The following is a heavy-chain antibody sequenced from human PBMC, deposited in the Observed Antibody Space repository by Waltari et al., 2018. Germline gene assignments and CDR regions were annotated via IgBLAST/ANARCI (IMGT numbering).Heavy chain of an antibody. CDR3: ARNYDFWSGFDY. V-gene: IGHV2-5*01. D-gene: IGHD3-3*01. Sequence: QITLKESGPTLVKPTQTLTLTCTFSGFSLRTSGVVVGWIRQPPGKALEWLALIYWNDDKRYSPSLKSRLTITKDTSKNQVVLTMTNMDPVDTATYYCARNYDFWSGFDYWGQGTLVTVSS. CDR2: IYWNDDK. J-gene: IGHJ4*02. CDR1: GFSLRTSGVV.